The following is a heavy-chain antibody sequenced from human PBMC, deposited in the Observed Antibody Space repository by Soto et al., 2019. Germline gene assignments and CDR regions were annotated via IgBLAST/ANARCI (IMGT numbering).Heavy chain of an antibody. Sequence: PSETLSLTCAVSGVPISTYYCSCIRHPPGKGLEWIGYNYHSGTTNYNPSLKSRVTISVDTSKNQFSLRLTSVTAADTAIYYCVREAYIGYGHAIDYWGQGTLVTVSS. CDR1: GVPISTYY. J-gene: IGHJ4*02. CDR3: VREAYIGYGHAIDY. D-gene: IGHD5-12*01. CDR2: NYHSGTT. V-gene: IGHV4-59*01.